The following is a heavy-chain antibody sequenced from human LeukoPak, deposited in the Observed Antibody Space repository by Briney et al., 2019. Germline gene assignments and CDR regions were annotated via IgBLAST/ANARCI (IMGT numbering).Heavy chain of an antibody. Sequence: PGGSLRLSCVASGFTFTKAWMSWVRQAPGKGLEWVSSISGSGGSTFYADSVKGRFTISRDNSKNTLYMQMNNMRAEDTAVYHCAKDFCSGGGCYVFDFWGQGTLVIVSS. CDR2: ISGSGGST. J-gene: IGHJ4*02. D-gene: IGHD2-15*01. CDR3: AKDFCSGGGCYVFDF. CDR1: GFTFTKAW. V-gene: IGHV3-23*01.